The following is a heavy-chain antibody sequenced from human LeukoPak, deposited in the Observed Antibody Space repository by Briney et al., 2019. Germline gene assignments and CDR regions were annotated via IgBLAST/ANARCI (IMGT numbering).Heavy chain of an antibody. V-gene: IGHV1-2*06. CDR1: GYTFTGYY. J-gene: IGHJ3*02. CDR2: INPNSGGT. Sequence: ASVKVSCKASGYTFTGYYMHWVRQAPGQGLEWMGRINPNSGGTNYAQKFQGRVTMTRDTSISTAYMELSRLRSDDTAVYYCARVYDSSGYTAFDIWGQGTTVTVSS. D-gene: IGHD3-22*01. CDR3: ARVYDSSGYTAFDI.